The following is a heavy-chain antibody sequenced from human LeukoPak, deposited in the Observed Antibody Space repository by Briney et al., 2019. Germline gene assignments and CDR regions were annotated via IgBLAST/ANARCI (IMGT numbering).Heavy chain of an antibody. V-gene: IGHV4-39*07. Sequence: SETLCLTCTVSGGSISSSSYYWGWIRQPPAKGVEWIGYIYHSGSTYYNPSLKSRVTISVDRSKNQFSLKLSSVTAADTAVYYCHLIPIFKGYYFDYWGQGTLVTVSS. J-gene: IGHJ4*02. CDR1: GGSISSSSYY. D-gene: IGHD2-21*01. CDR2: IYHSGST. CDR3: HLIPIFKGYYFDY.